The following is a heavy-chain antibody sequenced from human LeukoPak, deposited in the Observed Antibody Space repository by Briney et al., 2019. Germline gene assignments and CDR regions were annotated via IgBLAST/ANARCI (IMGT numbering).Heavy chain of an antibody. CDR1: GGSISSSSYY. CDR3: ATTSPNVLLWFGELFYFDY. V-gene: IGHV4-39*01. Sequence: SETLSLTCTVSGGSISSSSYYWGWIRQPPGKGLEWIGSIYYSGSTYYNPSLKSRVTISVDTSKNQFSLKLSSVTAADTAVYYCATTSPNVLLWFGELFYFDYWGQGTLVTVSS. D-gene: IGHD3-10*01. J-gene: IGHJ4*02. CDR2: IYYSGST.